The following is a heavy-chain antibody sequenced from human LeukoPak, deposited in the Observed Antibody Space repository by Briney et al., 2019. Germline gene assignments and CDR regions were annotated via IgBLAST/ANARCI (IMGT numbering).Heavy chain of an antibody. CDR1: GFTVSSNY. D-gene: IGHD3-22*01. CDR2: IYSGGST. CDR3: ARDRRSTPYYYDSSGYYGVY. Sequence: GGSLRLSCAASGFTVSSNYMSWVRQAPGKGLEWVSVIYSGGSTYYADSVKGRFTISRDNSKNTLYLQMNSLRAEDTAVYYCARDRRSTPYYYDSSGYYGVYWGQGTLVTVSS. J-gene: IGHJ4*02. V-gene: IGHV3-66*01.